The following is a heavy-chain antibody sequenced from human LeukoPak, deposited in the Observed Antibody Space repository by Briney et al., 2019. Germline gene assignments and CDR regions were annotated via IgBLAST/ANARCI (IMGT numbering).Heavy chain of an antibody. V-gene: IGHV5-51*03. J-gene: IGHJ3*02. Sequence: GDPLQISCKAAGYSITSYWSCCVRPLRRKGLEWIEIIYTGDTNYNYSPSFQGHISVAAAKNHSTPYLQWSSLKASDTAMYYCARTGTAMGFDAFDIWGQGTMVTVTS. D-gene: IGHD5-18*01. CDR2: IYTGDTNY. CDR3: ARTGTAMGFDAFDI. CDR1: GYSITSYW.